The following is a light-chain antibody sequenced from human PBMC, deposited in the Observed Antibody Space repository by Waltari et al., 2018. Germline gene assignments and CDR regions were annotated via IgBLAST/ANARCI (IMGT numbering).Light chain of an antibody. J-gene: IGKJ2*01. CDR1: QSVSSK. V-gene: IGKV3-15*01. Sequence: EIVITQSPATLSVYTGERATLSCRASQSVSSKLAWYQQKLGQAPRLLIYGASTRATGIPARFSGSGSGTEFTLTISSLQSEDFALYYCQQYNNWPPFTFGQGTKLEIK. CDR2: GAS. CDR3: QQYNNWPPFT.